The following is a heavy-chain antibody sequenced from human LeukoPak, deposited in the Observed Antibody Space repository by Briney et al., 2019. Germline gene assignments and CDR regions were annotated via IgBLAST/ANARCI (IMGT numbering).Heavy chain of an antibody. CDR1: GFTFSSYA. CDR3: AKDKESNNYDSSGSTPLFDY. Sequence: GGSLRLSCAASGFTFSSYAMSWVRQAPGKGLEWVSAISGSGGSTYYADSVKGRFTISRDNSKNTLFLQMNSLRAEDTAVYYCAKDKESNNYDSSGSTPLFDYWGQGTLVTVSS. CDR2: ISGSGGST. J-gene: IGHJ4*02. D-gene: IGHD3-22*01. V-gene: IGHV3-23*01.